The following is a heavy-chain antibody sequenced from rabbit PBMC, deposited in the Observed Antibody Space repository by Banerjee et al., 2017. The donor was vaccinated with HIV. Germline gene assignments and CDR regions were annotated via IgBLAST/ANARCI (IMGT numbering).Heavy chain of an antibody. CDR3: ARDLAGVIGWTFDL. CDR2: ICNRDGST. J-gene: IGHJ4*01. D-gene: IGHD4-1*01. CDR1: GFSFSSGYD. V-gene: IGHV1S45*01. Sequence: QEQLVESGGDLVKPGASLTLTCTASGFSFSSGYDMCWVRQAPGKGPEWIACICNRDGSTSYASWAKGRFTISKPSSTTVTLQMTSLTAADTATYFCARDLAGVIGWTFDLWGPGTLVTVS.